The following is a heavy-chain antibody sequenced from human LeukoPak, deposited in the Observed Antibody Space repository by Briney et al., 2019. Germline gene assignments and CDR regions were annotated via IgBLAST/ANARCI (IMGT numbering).Heavy chain of an antibody. CDR3: ARGVEPLAANTLAY. CDR1: GFTVSTYY. D-gene: IGHD1-14*01. V-gene: IGHV3-53*01. CDR2: IYSGGST. J-gene: IGHJ4*02. Sequence: GGSLRLSCAASGFTVSTYYMTWVRQAPGKGLECVSVIYSGGSTYYADSVKGRLTISRDNSKNTLYLEMNSLSPDDTAVYYCARGVEPLAANTLAYWGQGTLVTVSS.